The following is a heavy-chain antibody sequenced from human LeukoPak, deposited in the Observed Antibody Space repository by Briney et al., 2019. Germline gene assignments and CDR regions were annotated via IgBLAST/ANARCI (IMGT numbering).Heavy chain of an antibody. Sequence: ASVKVSCKASGYTFTSYYKHWVRQAPGQGLEWMGIINPSGGSASYAQKFQGRVTMTRDTSTSTVYMELSSLRSEDTAVYYCARDLDYYDSSGTLDYWGQGTLVTVSS. CDR1: GYTFTSYY. V-gene: IGHV1-46*01. J-gene: IGHJ4*02. D-gene: IGHD3-22*01. CDR2: INPSGGSA. CDR3: ARDLDYYDSSGTLDY.